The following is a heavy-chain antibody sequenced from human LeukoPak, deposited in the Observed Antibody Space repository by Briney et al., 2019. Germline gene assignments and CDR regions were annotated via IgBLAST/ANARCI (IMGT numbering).Heavy chain of an antibody. J-gene: IGHJ4*02. CDR2: ISYDGSNK. Sequence: GGSLRLSCAASGFTFSSYGMHWVRQAPGKGLEWVAVISYDGSNKYYADSVKGRFTISRDNSKNTLYLQTNSLRAEDTAVYYCAKKSSSSWPTFDYWGQGTLVTVSS. CDR3: AKKSSSSWPTFDY. V-gene: IGHV3-30*18. D-gene: IGHD6-13*01. CDR1: GFTFSSYG.